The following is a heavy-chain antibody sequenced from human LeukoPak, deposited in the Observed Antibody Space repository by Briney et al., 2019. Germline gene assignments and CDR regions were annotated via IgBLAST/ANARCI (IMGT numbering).Heavy chain of an antibody. J-gene: IGHJ4*02. V-gene: IGHV3-74*01. CDR3: AKDQGHCSGGSCYSMDY. CDR2: INSDGSST. Sequence: GGSLRLSCAASGFTFSSYWMHWVRQAPGKGLVWVSRINSDGSSTSYADSVKGRFTISRDNAKNTLYLQMNSLRAEDTAVYYCAKDQGHCSGGSCYSMDYWGQGTLVTVSS. CDR1: GFTFSSYW. D-gene: IGHD2-15*01.